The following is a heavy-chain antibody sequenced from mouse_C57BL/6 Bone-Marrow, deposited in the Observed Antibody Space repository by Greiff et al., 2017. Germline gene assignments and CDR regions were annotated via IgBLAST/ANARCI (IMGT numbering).Heavy chain of an antibody. CDR3: ARRWLLNAMDY. CDR1: GYTFTSYW. D-gene: IGHD2-3*01. V-gene: IGHV1-69*01. CDR2: IDPSDSYT. J-gene: IGHJ4*01. Sequence: QVQLQQPGAELVMPGASVKLSCKASGYTFTSYWMHWVKQRPGQGLEWIGEIDPSDSYTNYNQKFKGKSTLNVDKSSSTAYRQLSSLTSEDSAVYYCARRWLLNAMDYWGQGTSVTVSS.